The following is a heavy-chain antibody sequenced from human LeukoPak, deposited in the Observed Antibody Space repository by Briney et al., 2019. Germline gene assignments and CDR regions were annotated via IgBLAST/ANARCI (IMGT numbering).Heavy chain of an antibody. V-gene: IGHV5-51*01. D-gene: IGHD3-3*01. CDR1: GYSFTTYW. Sequence: GESLKISCKGSGYSFTTYWIGWVRQMPGKGLEWMGIIYPGDSDTRYSPSFQGQVTISVDKSISTAYLRWSSLKASDTAMYYCASLGNTYYDFWSAYPAGAFDIWGQGTMVTVSS. CDR3: ASLGNTYYDFWSAYPAGAFDI. CDR2: IYPGDSDT. J-gene: IGHJ3*02.